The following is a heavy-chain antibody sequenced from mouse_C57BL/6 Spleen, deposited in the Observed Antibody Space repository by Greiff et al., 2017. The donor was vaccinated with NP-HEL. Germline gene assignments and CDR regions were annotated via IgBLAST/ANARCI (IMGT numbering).Heavy chain of an antibody. V-gene: IGHV5-12*01. CDR2: ISNGGGST. CDR1: GFTFSDYY. Sequence: EVHLVESGGGLVQPGGSLKLSCAASGFTFSDYYMYWVRQTPEKRLEWVAYISNGGGSTYYPETVKGRFTISRDNAKNTLYLQMSRLKSEDTAMYYCARRGYDGYYGYAMDYWGQGTSVTVSS. CDR3: ARRGYDGYYGYAMDY. J-gene: IGHJ4*01. D-gene: IGHD2-3*01.